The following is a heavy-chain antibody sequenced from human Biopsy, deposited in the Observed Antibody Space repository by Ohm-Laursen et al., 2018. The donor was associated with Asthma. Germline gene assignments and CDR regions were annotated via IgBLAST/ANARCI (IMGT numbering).Heavy chain of an antibody. V-gene: IGHV3-9*01. Sequence: SLRLSCAASGFAVSRDYMFRVRQAPGKGLEWVSGVSWNSGSIDYADSVKGRFTISRDNAKNSLYLQMNSLRGADTALYYCVKDIRLQLWGFDSWGQGTLVTVSS. CDR2: VSWNSGSI. D-gene: IGHD6-13*01. CDR3: VKDIRLQLWGFDS. CDR1: GFAVSRDY. J-gene: IGHJ4*02.